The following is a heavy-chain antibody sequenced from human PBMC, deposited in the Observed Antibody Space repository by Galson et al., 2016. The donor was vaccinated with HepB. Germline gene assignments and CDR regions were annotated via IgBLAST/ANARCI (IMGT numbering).Heavy chain of an antibody. CDR2: ISSTFST. V-gene: IGHV3-48*02. D-gene: IGHD3-9*01. J-gene: IGHJ4*02. Sequence: SLRLSCAASGFSFSAFGMNWVRQAPGKGLEWVSHISSTFSTYYAESVKGRFTISRDNAKNSVYLQMNRQRDEDTAVYYCARDPNGLTDFDFWGQGTLVSVSS. CDR1: GFSFSAFG. CDR3: ARDPNGLTDFDF.